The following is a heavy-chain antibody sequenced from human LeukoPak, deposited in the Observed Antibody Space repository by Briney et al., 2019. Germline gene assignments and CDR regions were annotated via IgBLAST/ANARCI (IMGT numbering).Heavy chain of an antibody. D-gene: IGHD3-10*01. CDR2: ISGRTGGT. Sequence: GGSLRLSCAASGSTFSSAYSMSWVRQAPGKGLEWVSAISGRTGGTYYAGSVKGRFTVSRDDAKNTLYLQMNSLRADDTAVYYCVKNSDGEGPNWFDPWGQGTLVTVSS. V-gene: IGHV3-23*01. J-gene: IGHJ5*02. CDR1: GSTFSSAYS. CDR3: VKNSDGEGPNWFDP.